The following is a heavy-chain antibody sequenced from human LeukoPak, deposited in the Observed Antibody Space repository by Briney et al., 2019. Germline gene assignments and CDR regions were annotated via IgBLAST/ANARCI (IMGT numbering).Heavy chain of an antibody. Sequence: GGSLRLSCAASGFTFGDYAIHWVRQAPGKGLEWVSGISGNGGTIYYADSVKGRFTIFRDNAKKSLYLQMNSLRAEDTALYYCAKDMYSGACEYFAHWGQGTLVTVSS. CDR2: ISGNGGTI. V-gene: IGHV3-9*01. CDR1: GFTFGDYA. D-gene: IGHD6-19*01. J-gene: IGHJ4*02. CDR3: AKDMYSGACEYFAH.